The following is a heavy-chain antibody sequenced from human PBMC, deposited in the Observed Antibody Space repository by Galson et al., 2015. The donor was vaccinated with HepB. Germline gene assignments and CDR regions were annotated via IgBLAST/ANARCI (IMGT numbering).Heavy chain of an antibody. CDR3: ARLSFDAFDL. J-gene: IGHJ3*01. CDR2: VSYDGSDK. Sequence: SLRLSCAASGFTFRSFAINWVRQAPGKGLEWVAVVSYDGSDKYYADSVKGRFTISRDNAKNSLYLHMDGLRADDTAVYYYARLSFDAFDLWGQGTMVTVSS. CDR1: GFTFRSFA. V-gene: IGHV3-30*03.